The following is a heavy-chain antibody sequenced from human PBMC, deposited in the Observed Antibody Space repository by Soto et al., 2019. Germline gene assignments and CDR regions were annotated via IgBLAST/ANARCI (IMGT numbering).Heavy chain of an antibody. CDR1: GVSISSYY. CDR3: AKRDRDYSSCWYFDY. CDR2: VHNIGDT. D-gene: IGHD6-19*01. J-gene: IGHJ4*02. V-gene: IGHV4-59*01. Sequence: AETLSLSCTASGVSISSYYRSWIRQPPGKGLEWIGYVHNIGDTNYNPSLKSRVTISVDTTKNQFSLKLSSVTAADTAVYYCAKRDRDYSSCWYFDYWGLGTLVTVSS.